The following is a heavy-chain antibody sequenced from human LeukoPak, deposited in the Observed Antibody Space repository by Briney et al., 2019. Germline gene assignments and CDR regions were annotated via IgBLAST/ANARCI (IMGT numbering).Heavy chain of an antibody. CDR1: GGSFSGYY. Sequence: SETLSLTCAVYGGSFSGYYWSWIRQPPGKGLEWIGEINHSGSTNYNPSLKSRVTISVDTSKNQFSLKLSSVTAADTAVYYCARGREQWLVGYYFDYWGQGTLVTVSS. V-gene: IGHV4-34*01. CDR3: ARGREQWLVGYYFDY. CDR2: INHSGST. D-gene: IGHD6-19*01. J-gene: IGHJ4*02.